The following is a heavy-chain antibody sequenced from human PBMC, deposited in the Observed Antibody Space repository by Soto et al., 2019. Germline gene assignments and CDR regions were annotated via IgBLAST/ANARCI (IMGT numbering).Heavy chain of an antibody. J-gene: IGHJ4*02. CDR3: ARREIQGPIDY. V-gene: IGHV4-31*03. Sequence: PSETLSLTCTVSGDSISSGGYYWSWIRQHPGKGLEWIGYIYYSGSTYYNPSLKSRVIISVDTSKNQFSLKLSSVTAADTAVYYCARREIQGPIDYWGQGTLVTVSS. CDR2: IYYSGST. D-gene: IGHD1-26*01. CDR1: GDSISSGGYY.